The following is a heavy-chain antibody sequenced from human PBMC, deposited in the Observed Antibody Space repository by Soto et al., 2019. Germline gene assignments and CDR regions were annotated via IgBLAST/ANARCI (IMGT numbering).Heavy chain of an antibody. V-gene: IGHV1-8*01. D-gene: IGHD2-15*01. Sequence: QVQLVQSGAEVKKPGASVKVSCKASGYTFTSYDINWVRQAPGQGLEWMGWMNPNSGDTGYAQKFQGRVTMTRSTSMSTAYMDLSSLRSDDTAVYYCARGLYCSGGSCYPACLLDYYYMDVWGKGTTVTVYS. J-gene: IGHJ6*03. CDR3: ARGLYCSGGSCYPACLLDYYYMDV. CDR2: MNPNSGDT. CDR1: GYTFTSYD.